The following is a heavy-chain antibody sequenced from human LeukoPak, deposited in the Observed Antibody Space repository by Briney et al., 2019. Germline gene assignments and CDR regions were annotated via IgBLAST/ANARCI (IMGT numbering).Heavy chain of an antibody. V-gene: IGHV3-23*01. J-gene: IGHJ4*02. CDR3: AREGGSCTSNSCSDYFDY. CDR2: ISGGGGST. D-gene: IGHD5-12*01. Sequence: GGSLRLSCAGSGFTFVRHALTWVRQAPGKGLEWVSTISGGGGSTHYADSVKGRFTTSRDNSKDTVFLQMNNLRVEDTAIYYCAREGGSCTSNSCSDYFDYWGQGTLVTVSS. CDR1: GFTFVRHA.